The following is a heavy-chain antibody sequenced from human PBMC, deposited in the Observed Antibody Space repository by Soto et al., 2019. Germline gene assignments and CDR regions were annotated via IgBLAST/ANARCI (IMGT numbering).Heavy chain of an antibody. CDR1: GGTFSSYT. CDR3: ARGPLRITGTYNWFDP. CDR2: IIPIFGTA. J-gene: IGHJ5*02. D-gene: IGHD1-20*01. V-gene: IGHV1-69*06. Sequence: QVQLVQSGAEVKKPGSSVKVSCKASGGTFSSYTISWVRQAPGQGLEWMGGIIPIFGTANYAQKFQGRVTITADKSTSTAYMELISLRSEDTAVYYCARGPLRITGTYNWFDPWGQGTLVTVSS.